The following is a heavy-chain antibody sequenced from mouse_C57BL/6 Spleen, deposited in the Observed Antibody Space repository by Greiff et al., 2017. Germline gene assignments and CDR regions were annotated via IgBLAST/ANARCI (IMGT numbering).Heavy chain of an antibody. Sequence: QVQLQQSGAELVRPGSSVKLSCKASGYTFTSYWMNWVKQRPIQGLEWIGNIDPSDRDTHYNQKFKDKATLTVDKSSSTAYMQISNLTSEDSAVYYCARVITTVWYLDVWGPGTSVTVSS. CDR3: ARVITTVWYLDV. CDR1: GYTFTSYW. D-gene: IGHD1-1*01. CDR2: IDPSDRDT. V-gene: IGHV1-52*01. J-gene: IGHJ1*01.